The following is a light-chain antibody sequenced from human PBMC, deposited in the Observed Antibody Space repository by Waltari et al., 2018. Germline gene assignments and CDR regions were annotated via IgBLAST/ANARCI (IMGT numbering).Light chain of an antibody. Sequence: QSVLTQPPSASGTPGQRVTISCSGSSSNIGNNPLNWYQQLPGTAPKLLIFSNNQRPSGDPDRFSGSKSGTSASLASSGLQSEDEADYYCAAWDDSLNGVVFGGGTKLTVL. CDR2: SNN. V-gene: IGLV1-44*01. CDR1: SSNIGNNP. CDR3: AAWDDSLNGVV. J-gene: IGLJ2*01.